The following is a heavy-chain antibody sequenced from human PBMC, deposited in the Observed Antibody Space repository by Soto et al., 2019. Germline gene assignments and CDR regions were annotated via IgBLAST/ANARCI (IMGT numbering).Heavy chain of an antibody. Sequence: EVQLVESGGDLVQPGGSLRLSCAASGFTLSDHYMDWVRQAPGKGLEWVARTKNRSQSYTIEYAASVTGRFTISRDDSKTSLFLQMNSLKSDDTAVYYCTCWIAARCSWGQGTLVTVAS. D-gene: IGHD6-6*01. V-gene: IGHV3-72*01. J-gene: IGHJ4*02. CDR2: TKNRSQSYTI. CDR1: GFTLSDHY. CDR3: TCWIAARCS.